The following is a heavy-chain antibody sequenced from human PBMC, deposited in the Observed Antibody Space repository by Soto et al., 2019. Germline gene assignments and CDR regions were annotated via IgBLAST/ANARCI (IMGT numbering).Heavy chain of an antibody. J-gene: IGHJ6*02. CDR2: IKPDESEK. V-gene: IGHV3-7*01. D-gene: IGHD2-15*01. CDR1: GFTFSDSW. CDR3: TRDGGGNYYYGMDV. Sequence: EVQLVESGGGLVQPGGSLRLSCTASGFTFSDSWMTWVRQAPGKGLEWVARIKPDESEKKYADSVKGRFSISRDNAKNTLYLQMNSLRAEDTAVYYCTRDGGGNYYYGMDVWGQGTTVTVSS.